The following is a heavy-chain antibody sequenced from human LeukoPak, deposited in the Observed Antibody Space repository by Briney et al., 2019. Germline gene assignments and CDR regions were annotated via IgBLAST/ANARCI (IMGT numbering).Heavy chain of an antibody. CDR1: GFTFSSYA. CDR3: AKDHYLTYYYDSSGYYSAEYFQH. CDR2: ISGSGGST. V-gene: IGHV3-23*01. D-gene: IGHD3-22*01. Sequence: GGSLRLSCAASGFTFSSYAMSWVRQAPGKGLEWVSAISGSGGSTYYADSVKGRFTISRDNPKNTLYLQMNSLRAEDTAVYYCAKDHYLTYYYDSSGYYSAEYFQHWGQGTLVTVSS. J-gene: IGHJ1*01.